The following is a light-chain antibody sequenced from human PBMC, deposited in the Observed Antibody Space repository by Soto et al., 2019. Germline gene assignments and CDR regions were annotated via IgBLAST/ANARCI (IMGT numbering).Light chain of an antibody. CDR3: QQLGT. Sequence: EIVLTQSPGTLFLSPGEGATLSCRASQSVTNNYLAWYQQKPGQAPRLLIYGASNRATGIPDRFSGSGSGTDFTLTISRLEPEDFAVYYCQQLGTFGQGTKVEIK. CDR1: QSVTNNY. J-gene: IGKJ1*01. CDR2: GAS. V-gene: IGKV3-20*01.